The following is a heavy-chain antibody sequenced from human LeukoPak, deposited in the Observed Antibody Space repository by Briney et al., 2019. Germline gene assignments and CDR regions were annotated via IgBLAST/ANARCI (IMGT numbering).Heavy chain of an antibody. CDR2: IYYSGST. V-gene: IGHV4-39*07. D-gene: IGHD3-3*01. CDR1: GGSISSSSYY. J-gene: IGHJ3*02. CDR3: ARDLGDFWSGYHGSFDI. Sequence: TSETLSLTCTVSGGSISSSSYYWGWIRQPPGKGLEWIGSIYYSGSTYYNPSLKSRVTISVDTSKNQFSLKLSSVTAADTAVYYCARDLGDFWSGYHGSFDIWGQGTMVTVSS.